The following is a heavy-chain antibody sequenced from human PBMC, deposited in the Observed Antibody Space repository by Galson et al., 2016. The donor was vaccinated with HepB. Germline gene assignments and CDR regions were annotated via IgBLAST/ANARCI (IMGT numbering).Heavy chain of an antibody. V-gene: IGHV3-49*03. CDR1: GFTFDDYT. J-gene: IGHJ4*02. CDR3: TREVPPTRGAYSGGWPHFVY. D-gene: IGHD6-19*01. CDR2: IRSKAYGGTA. Sequence: SLRLSCAASGFTFDDYTVSWFRQAPGKGLQWVGIIRSKAYGGTAEYAPAVKGRFTISTDDSKSIAYLQMYSLKIEDTAVYFCTREVPPTRGAYSGGWPHFVYWGQGTLVTVSS.